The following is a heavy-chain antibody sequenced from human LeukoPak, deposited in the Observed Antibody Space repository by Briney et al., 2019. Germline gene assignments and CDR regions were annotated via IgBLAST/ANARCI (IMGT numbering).Heavy chain of an antibody. V-gene: IGHV4-38-2*02. CDR2: IYHSGST. CDR1: GYSISSGYY. D-gene: IGHD1-26*01. Sequence: SETLSLTCTVSGYSISSGYYWGWILQPPGKGLEWIGSIYHSGSTYYNPSLKSRVTISVDTSKNQFSLKLSSVTAADTAVYYCARDRSGGVGASSSYGMDVWGQGTTVTVSS. J-gene: IGHJ6*02. CDR3: ARDRSGGVGASSSYGMDV.